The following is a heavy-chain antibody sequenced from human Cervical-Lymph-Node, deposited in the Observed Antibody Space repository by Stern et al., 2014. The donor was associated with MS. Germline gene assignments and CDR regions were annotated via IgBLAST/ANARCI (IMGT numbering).Heavy chain of an antibody. CDR2: ITPLFGTT. CDR3: VRDQGGIAAS. Sequence: VQLVESGAEVKKPGSSMKVSCKASGGSFSTVEISWVRQAPGPGLEWLGGITPLFGTTNYAPRVQGRVTIIADESTDTVNMELSSLRSEDTAVYYCVRDQGGIAASWGQGTLVTVSS. J-gene: IGHJ4*02. V-gene: IGHV1-69*01. D-gene: IGHD6-13*01. CDR1: GGSFSTVE.